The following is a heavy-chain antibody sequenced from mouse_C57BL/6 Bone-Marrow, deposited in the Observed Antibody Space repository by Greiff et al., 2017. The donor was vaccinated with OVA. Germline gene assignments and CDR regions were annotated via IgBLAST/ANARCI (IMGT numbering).Heavy chain of an antibody. J-gene: IGHJ4*01. V-gene: IGHV1-82*01. D-gene: IGHD1-1*01. CDR3: ARPLRYYAMDY. Sequence: VQLQQSGPELVKPGASVKISCKASGYAFSSSWMNWVKQRPGKGLEWIGRIYPGDGDTNYNGKFKGKATLTADKSSSTAYMQLSSLTSEDSAVYFCARPLRYYAMDYWGQGTSVTFSS. CDR1: GYAFSSSW. CDR2: IYPGDGDT.